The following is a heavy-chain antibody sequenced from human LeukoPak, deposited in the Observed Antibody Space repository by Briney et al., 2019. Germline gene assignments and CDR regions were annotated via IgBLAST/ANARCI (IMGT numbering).Heavy chain of an antibody. CDR2: INHSGST. V-gene: IGHV4-34*01. CDR3: ARGYITGTTINPPLFFDY. J-gene: IGHJ4*02. Sequence: PSETLSLTCAVYGGSFSGYYWSWIRQPPGKGLEWIGEINHSGSTNYNPSLKSRVTISVDTSKNQFSLKLSSVTAADTAVYYCARGYITGTTINPPLFFDYWGQGTLVTVSS. D-gene: IGHD1-7*01. CDR1: GGSFSGYY.